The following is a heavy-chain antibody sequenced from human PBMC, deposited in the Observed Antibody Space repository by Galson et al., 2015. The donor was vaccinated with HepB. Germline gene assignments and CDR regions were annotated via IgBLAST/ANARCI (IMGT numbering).Heavy chain of an antibody. CDR2: INSDGGST. Sequence: SLRLSCAASGFTFGSYWMHWVRQAPGKGLVWVSRINSDGGSTSYADSVKGRFTISRDNAKNTLYLQMNSLRAEDTAVYYCARGGQDFGVVAGGQGTLVTVSS. CDR1: GFTFGSYW. CDR3: ARGGQDFGVVA. V-gene: IGHV3-74*01. J-gene: IGHJ4*02. D-gene: IGHD3-3*01.